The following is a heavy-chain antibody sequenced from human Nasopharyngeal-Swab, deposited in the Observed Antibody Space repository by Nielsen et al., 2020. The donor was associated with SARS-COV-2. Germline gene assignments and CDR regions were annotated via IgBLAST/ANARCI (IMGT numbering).Heavy chain of an antibody. Sequence: ASVKVSCKVSGYRLSELSMHWVRQAPGKGLEWMGGFDPEDDEKIYAPKFQGRVTMTEDTSTNTAYLELSSLGSGDTAVYFCATGTLTSTLLHYYYYIDVWGKGTTVTVSS. CDR1: GYRLSELS. V-gene: IGHV1-24*01. CDR2: FDPEDDEK. J-gene: IGHJ6*03. CDR3: ATGTLTSTLLHYYYYIDV. D-gene: IGHD4-17*01.